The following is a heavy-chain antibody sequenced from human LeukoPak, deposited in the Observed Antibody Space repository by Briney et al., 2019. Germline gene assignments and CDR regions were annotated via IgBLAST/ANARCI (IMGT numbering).Heavy chain of an antibody. D-gene: IGHD3-3*01. CDR1: VYTFTSYD. Sequence: EASVKVSCTASVYTFTSYDINWVRQATGQGLEWMGWMNPNSGNTGYAQKFQGRVTMTRNTSISTAYMELSSLRSEDTAVYYCARGLEYYDFWSGYFTGSGASVYFDYWGQGTLVTVSS. CDR3: ARGLEYYDFWSGYFTGSGASVYFDY. V-gene: IGHV1-8*01. CDR2: MNPNSGNT. J-gene: IGHJ4*02.